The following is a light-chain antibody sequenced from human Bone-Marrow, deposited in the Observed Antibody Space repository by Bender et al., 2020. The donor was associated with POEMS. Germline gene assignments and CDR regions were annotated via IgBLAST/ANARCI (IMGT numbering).Light chain of an antibody. CDR3: AVWDDSLNGWV. Sequence: QSVLTQPPSASGTPGQMVTISCSGGSSNIGAHAVNWYQHLPGTAPKLRIYSSHRRPSEVPDRFSGSRSGTSASLAISGLQSEDEADYYWAVWDDSLNGWVFGGGTKLTVL. CDR1: SSNIGAHA. CDR2: SSH. V-gene: IGLV1-44*01. J-gene: IGLJ3*02.